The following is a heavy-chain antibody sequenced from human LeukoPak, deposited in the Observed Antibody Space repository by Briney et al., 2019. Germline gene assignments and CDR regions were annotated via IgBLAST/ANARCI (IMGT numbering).Heavy chain of an antibody. J-gene: IGHJ4*02. Sequence: GGSLRLSCATSGFTFSSYGMHWVRQAPGKGLEWVSYISSSSSTIYYADSVKGRFTISRDNAKNSLYLQMNSLRAEDTAVYYCAREMATTIDYWGQGTLVTVSS. CDR3: AREMATTIDY. CDR1: GFTFSSYG. D-gene: IGHD5-24*01. CDR2: ISSSSSTI. V-gene: IGHV3-48*01.